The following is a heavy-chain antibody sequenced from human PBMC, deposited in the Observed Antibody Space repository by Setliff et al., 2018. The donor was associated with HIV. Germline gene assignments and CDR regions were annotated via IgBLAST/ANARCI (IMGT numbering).Heavy chain of an antibody. CDR3: ARDEDGYNHFDY. CDR1: GFTFNSYS. J-gene: IGHJ4*02. Sequence: ETLSLSCAASGFTFNSYSMNWVRQAPGKGLEWVSSISSSNSYKHYADSVKGRFTISRDNAKNSLYLQMNSLRVEDTAVYYCARDEDGYNHFDYWGQGTLVTVSS. D-gene: IGHD5-12*01. CDR2: ISSSNSYK. V-gene: IGHV3-21*01.